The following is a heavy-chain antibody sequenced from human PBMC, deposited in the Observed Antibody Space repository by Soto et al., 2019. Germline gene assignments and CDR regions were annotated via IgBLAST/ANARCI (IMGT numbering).Heavy chain of an antibody. J-gene: IGHJ4*02. V-gene: IGHV1-69*04. Sequence: SVKVSCKASGGTFSSYTISWVRQAPGQGREWMGRIIPILGIANYAQKFQGRVTITADKSTSTAYMELSSLRSEDTAVYYCAREVSATTPFDSWGQGTLFTVSS. D-gene: IGHD4-17*01. CDR2: IIPILGIA. CDR1: GGTFSSYT. CDR3: AREVSATTPFDS.